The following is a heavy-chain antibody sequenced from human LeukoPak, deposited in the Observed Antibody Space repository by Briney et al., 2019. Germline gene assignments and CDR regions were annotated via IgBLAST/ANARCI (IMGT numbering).Heavy chain of an antibody. CDR3: ARAPFKGDDFDI. J-gene: IGHJ3*02. CDR2: IYYSGST. Sequence: SETLSLTCTVSGGSISSYYWSWIRQPPGKGLEWIGYIYYSGSTNYNPSLKSRVTISVDTSKNQFSLKLSSVTAADTAVYYCARAPFKGDDFDIWGQGTMVTVSS. V-gene: IGHV4-59*12. CDR1: GGSISSYY.